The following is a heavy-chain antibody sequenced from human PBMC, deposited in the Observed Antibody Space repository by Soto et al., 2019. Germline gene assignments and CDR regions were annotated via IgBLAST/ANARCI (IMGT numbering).Heavy chain of an antibody. CDR2: ISSSSSTI. CDR3: ARDTNKGDY. V-gene: IGHV3-48*02. J-gene: IGHJ4*02. Sequence: EVQLVESGGGLVQPGGSLRLSFAASGFRFSDYNMNWVRQAPGKGLEWVSYISSSSSTIYYAESVKGRFTISRDNAKNSLYLQMDSLRDEDTAVYYCARDTNKGDYWGQGTLVTVSS. D-gene: IGHD2-2*01. CDR1: GFRFSDYN.